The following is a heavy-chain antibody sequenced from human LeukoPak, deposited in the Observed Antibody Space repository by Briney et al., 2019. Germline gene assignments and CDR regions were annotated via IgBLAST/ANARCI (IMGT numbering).Heavy chain of an antibody. Sequence: SETLSLTCTVSGDSISSSPYYWGWVRQPPGKGLEWIGSIYYIGSTHYNPSLKRRVTISVDTSKNQFSLKLSSVTAADTALYFCARDDTYFYDSSGHGFDFWGQGTLVTVSS. CDR1: GDSISSSPYY. D-gene: IGHD3-22*01. CDR2: IYYIGST. V-gene: IGHV4-39*07. J-gene: IGHJ4*02. CDR3: ARDDTYFYDSSGHGFDF.